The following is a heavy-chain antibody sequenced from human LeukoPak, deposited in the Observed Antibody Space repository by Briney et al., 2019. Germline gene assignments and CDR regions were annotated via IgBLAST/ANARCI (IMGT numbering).Heavy chain of an antibody. CDR3: AKDGQYSSSSPYYFDY. CDR2: ISSSSSTI. Sequence: GGSLRLSCAASGFTFNNYGMSWVRQAPGKGLEWVSYISSSSSTIYYADSVKGRFTISRDNSKNTLYLQMNSLRAEDTAVYYCAKDGQYSSSSPYYFDYWGQGTLVTVSS. CDR1: GFTFNNYG. D-gene: IGHD6-6*01. J-gene: IGHJ4*02. V-gene: IGHV3-23*01.